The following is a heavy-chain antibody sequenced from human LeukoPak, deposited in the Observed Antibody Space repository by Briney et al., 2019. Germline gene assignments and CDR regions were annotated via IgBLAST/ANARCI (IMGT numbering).Heavy chain of an antibody. CDR1: ASSISSGYF. CDR3: ARGGGLRWLYYYMDV. D-gene: IGHD3-16*01. V-gene: IGHV4-38-2*02. CDR2: IYHNGDT. J-gene: IGHJ6*03. Sequence: SETLSLTCTVSASSISSGYFWGWIRQPPGEGLEWIGSIYHNGDTYYTPSLKSRLSISVDTSKNQFSLELSSVTAADTAVYFCARGGGLRWLYYYMDVWGRGTTVTVSS.